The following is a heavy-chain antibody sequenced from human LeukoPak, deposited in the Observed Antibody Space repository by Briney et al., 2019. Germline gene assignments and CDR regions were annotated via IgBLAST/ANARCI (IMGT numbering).Heavy chain of an antibody. J-gene: IGHJ5*02. CDR1: GDSISSGYYS. CDR2: IFHSGPS. V-gene: IGHV4-30-2*01. Sequence: SETLSLTCAVSGDSISSGYYSWSWIRQPSGKGLEWIGYIFHSGPSYYNPSLKSRVTISVDRSKNQFSLRLTSVTAADTAVYYCARELWFVNAPGSWLDPWGQGILVTVSS. D-gene: IGHD3-10*01. CDR3: ARELWFVNAPGSWLDP.